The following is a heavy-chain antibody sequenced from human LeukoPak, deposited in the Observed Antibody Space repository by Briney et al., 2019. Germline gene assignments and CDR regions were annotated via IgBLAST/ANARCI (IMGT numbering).Heavy chain of an antibody. CDR2: ISYDGSNK. J-gene: IGHJ4*02. CDR1: GFTFSSYA. D-gene: IGHD2-2*02. Sequence: GGSLRLSCAASGFTFSSYAMHWVRQAPGKGLEWVAVISYDGSNKYYADSVKGRFTISRDNSKNTLCLQMNSLRAEDTAVYYCARDGAGYCSSTSCYIGGYFDYWGQGTLVTVSS. V-gene: IGHV3-30*01. CDR3: ARDGAGYCSSTSCYIGGYFDY.